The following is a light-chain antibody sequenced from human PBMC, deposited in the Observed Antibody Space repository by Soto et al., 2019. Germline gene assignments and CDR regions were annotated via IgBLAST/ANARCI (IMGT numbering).Light chain of an antibody. CDR2: GAS. CDR1: QGIASD. V-gene: IGKV1-6*01. J-gene: IGKJ1*01. Sequence: ALQMTQSPSSLSASVGDRVTLTCRASQGIASDLAWYQQKPGKAPNLLIYGASTLQSGVPSRFSGSGSGTDFTLTISSLQPEDFGSYYCLQDYNYPRTFGQGTKVEV. CDR3: LQDYNYPRT.